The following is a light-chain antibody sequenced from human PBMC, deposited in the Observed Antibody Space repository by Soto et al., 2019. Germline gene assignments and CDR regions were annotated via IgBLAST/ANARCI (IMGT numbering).Light chain of an antibody. J-gene: IGLJ3*02. CDR3: QSYDISLSGWV. CDR1: SSNIGAGYD. CDR2: GNS. Sequence: QSVLTQPPSVSGAPGQRVTISCTGSSSNIGAGYDVHWYQQLPGTAPKLLIYGNSNRPSGVPDRFSGSKSGTSASLAITGLHADDEAHYCCQSYDISLSGWVFGEGTKLTVL. V-gene: IGLV1-40*01.